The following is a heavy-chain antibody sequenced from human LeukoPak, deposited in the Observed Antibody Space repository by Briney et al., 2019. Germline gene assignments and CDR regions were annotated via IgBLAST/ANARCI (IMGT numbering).Heavy chain of an antibody. CDR3: ARGASDYGDTNFDY. J-gene: IGHJ4*02. CDR2: ISYDGSNK. V-gene: IGHV3-30-3*01. Sequence: GGSLRLSCAASGFTFSSYAMSWVRKAPGKGLEWVAVISYDGSNKYYADFVKGRFTISRDNSKNTLYLQMNSLRAEDTAVYYCARGASDYGDTNFDYWGQGTLVTVSS. D-gene: IGHD4-17*01. CDR1: GFTFSSYA.